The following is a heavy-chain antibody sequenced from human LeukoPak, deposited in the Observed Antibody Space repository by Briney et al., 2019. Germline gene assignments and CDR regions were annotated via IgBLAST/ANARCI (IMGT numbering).Heavy chain of an antibody. D-gene: IGHD2-15*01. CDR2: ISGSGGST. V-gene: IGHV3-23*01. J-gene: IGHJ4*02. Sequence: WGSLRLSCAASGFTFSSYGMSWVGQAPGKGLEWVSAISGSGGSTYYADSVKGRFTISRDNSKNTLYLQMNSLRAEDTAVYYCAKVYGIVVVVAPTGSFDYWGQGTLVTVSS. CDR3: AKVYGIVVVVAPTGSFDY. CDR1: GFTFSSYG.